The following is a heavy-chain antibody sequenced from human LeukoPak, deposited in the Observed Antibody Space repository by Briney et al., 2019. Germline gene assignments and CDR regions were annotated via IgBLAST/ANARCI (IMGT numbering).Heavy chain of an antibody. CDR3: ARDTPITIFGARNYYMDV. J-gene: IGHJ6*03. CDR2: FDPEDGET. CDR1: GYTLTELS. D-gene: IGHD3-3*01. Sequence: ASVKVSCKVSGYTLTELSMHWVRQAPGKGLEWMGGFDPEDGETIYAQKFQGRVTMTEDTSTDTAYMELSSLRSEDTAVYYCARDTPITIFGARNYYMDVWGKGTTVTVSS. V-gene: IGHV1-24*01.